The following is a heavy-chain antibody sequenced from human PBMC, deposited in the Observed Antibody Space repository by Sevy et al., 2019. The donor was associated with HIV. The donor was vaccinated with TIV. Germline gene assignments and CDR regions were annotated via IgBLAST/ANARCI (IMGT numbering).Heavy chain of an antibody. Sequence: GGSLRLSCAASGFTFSSYSMNWVRQAPGKGLEWVSSISSSSSYIYDADSVKGRFTISRDNAKNSLYLQMNSLRAEDTAVYYCARGSGSYYHGWSNDAFDIRGQGTMVTVSS. CDR3: ARGSGSYYHGWSNDAFDI. D-gene: IGHD3-10*01. CDR1: GFTFSSYS. J-gene: IGHJ3*02. V-gene: IGHV3-21*01. CDR2: ISSSSSYI.